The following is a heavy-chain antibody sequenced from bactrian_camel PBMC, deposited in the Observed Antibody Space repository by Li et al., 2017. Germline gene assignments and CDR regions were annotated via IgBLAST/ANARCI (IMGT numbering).Heavy chain of an antibody. D-gene: IGHD1*01. CDR1: GRNYVKWC. Sequence: HVQLVESGGGSVHAGGSLRLSCAASGRNYVKWCMGWFRQVPGKEREGLATLDWRGITAYADSVKGRFTTSRDNVKNTLHLQMNSLKPEDTAVYYCAAYSLPNDIGCLGALWGQGTQVTVS. CDR2: LDWRGIT. J-gene: IGHJ4*01. V-gene: IGHV3S55*01. CDR3: AAYSLPNDIGCLGAL.